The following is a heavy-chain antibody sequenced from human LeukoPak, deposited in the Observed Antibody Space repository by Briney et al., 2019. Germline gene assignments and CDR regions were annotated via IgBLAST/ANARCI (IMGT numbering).Heavy chain of an antibody. D-gene: IGHD6-13*01. V-gene: IGHV3-33*06. J-gene: IGHJ4*02. CDR2: IWHDGSHK. Sequence: GGSLRLSCAASAFPFSSYGMHWVRQAPGKGLEWVAVIWHDGSHKYYADSVKGRFTISRDNSKNTLYLQMNSLRAEDTAVYYCAKTRQLTEFDYWGQGTLVTVSS. CDR1: AFPFSSYG. CDR3: AKTRQLTEFDY.